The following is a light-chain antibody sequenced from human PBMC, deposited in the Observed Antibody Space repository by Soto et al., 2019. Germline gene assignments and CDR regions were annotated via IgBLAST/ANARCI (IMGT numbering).Light chain of an antibody. Sequence: PRRLPGTPGEPASIAGRSSQSLLNSNGYNYLDRYLQKPGQSPQLLIYLGSNRASWVPDRFIGSGSGTDATLIISRVEAAYVRPNYCMHSPPTQTFAQGTQVEIK. CDR1: QSLLNSNGYNY. J-gene: IGKJ1*01. CDR2: LGS. V-gene: IGKV2-28*01. CDR3: MHSPPTQT.